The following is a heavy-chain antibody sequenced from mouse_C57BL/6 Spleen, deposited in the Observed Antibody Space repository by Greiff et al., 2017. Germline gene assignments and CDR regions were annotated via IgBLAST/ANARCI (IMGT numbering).Heavy chain of an antibody. CDR2: ISSGSSTI. CDR1: GFTFSDYG. V-gene: IGHV5-17*01. CDR3: ARPHDGNYLAWFAC. D-gene: IGHD2-1*01. J-gene: IGHJ3*01. Sequence: EVKLMESGGGLVKPGGSLKLSCAASGFTFSDYGMHWVRQAPEKGLEWVAYISSGSSTIYYADTVKGRFTISRDNAKNTLFLQMTSLRSEDTAMYYCARPHDGNYLAWFACWGQGTLVTVSA.